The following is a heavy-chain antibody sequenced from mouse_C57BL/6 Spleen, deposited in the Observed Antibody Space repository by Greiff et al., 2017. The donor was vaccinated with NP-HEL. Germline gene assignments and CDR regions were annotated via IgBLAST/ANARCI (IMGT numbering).Heavy chain of an antibody. Sequence: VQLQQPGAELVRPGSSVKLSCKASGYTFTSYWMAWVKQRPGPGLEWIGNIYPSASETHYNQKFKDKATLTVDKSSSTAYMQLSSLTSEDSAVYYCASGTGTVWYFDVWGTGTTVTVSS. J-gene: IGHJ1*03. CDR3: ASGTGTVWYFDV. V-gene: IGHV1-61*01. CDR1: GYTFTSYW. D-gene: IGHD4-1*01. CDR2: IYPSASET.